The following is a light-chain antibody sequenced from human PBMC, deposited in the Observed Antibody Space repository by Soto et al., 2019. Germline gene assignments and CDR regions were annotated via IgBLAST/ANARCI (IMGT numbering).Light chain of an antibody. CDR3: SSFAGTNSFV. CDR2: EVT. J-gene: IGLJ1*01. Sequence: QSVLTQPPSASGSPGQSVTISCTGTTSDIGAYNYVSWYQQRPGKAPKLIIYEVTRRPSGVPDRIFGSKSYTTASLTVSGLQAEGEADYYCSSFAGTNSFVFGTGTKVTV. V-gene: IGLV2-8*01. CDR1: TSDIGAYNY.